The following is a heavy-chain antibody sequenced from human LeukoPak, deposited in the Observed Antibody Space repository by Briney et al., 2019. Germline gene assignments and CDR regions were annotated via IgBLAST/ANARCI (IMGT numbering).Heavy chain of an antibody. CDR1: GYTFTSYA. D-gene: IGHD5-18*01. V-gene: IGHV1-3*01. J-gene: IGHJ4*02. Sequence: ASVKVSCKASGYTFTSYAMHWVRQAPGQRLEWMGWINAGNGNTKYSQKFQGGVTITRDTSASTAYMELSSLRSEDTAVYYCARLRGIQLWYFDYWGQGTLVTVSS. CDR3: ARLRGIQLWYFDY. CDR2: INAGNGNT.